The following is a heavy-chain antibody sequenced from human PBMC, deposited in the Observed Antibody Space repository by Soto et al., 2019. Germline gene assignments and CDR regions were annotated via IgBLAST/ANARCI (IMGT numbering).Heavy chain of an antibody. D-gene: IGHD3-10*01. CDR3: ARGDYGSGRFSYYYGMDV. CDR2: ISYDGSNK. Sequence: QVQLVESGGGVVQPGRSLRLSCAASGFTFSSYAMHWVRQAPGKGLEWVAVISYDGSNKYYADSVEGRFTISRDNSKNTLYLQMNSLRAEDTAVYYCARGDYGSGRFSYYYGMDVWGQGTTVTVSS. V-gene: IGHV3-30-3*01. J-gene: IGHJ6*02. CDR1: GFTFSSYA.